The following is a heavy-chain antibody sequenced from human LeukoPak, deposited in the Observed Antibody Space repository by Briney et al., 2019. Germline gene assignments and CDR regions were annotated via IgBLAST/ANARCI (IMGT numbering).Heavy chain of an antibody. CDR3: ARVAGGSDNYDAFDI. J-gene: IGHJ3*02. D-gene: IGHD3-10*01. CDR1: GGTFSSYA. Sequence: GASVKVSCKASGGTFSSYAISWVRQAPGQGLEWMGGIIPIFGTANYAQKFQGRVTITADESTSTAYMELSSLRSEDTAVYYCARVAGGSDNYDAFDIWGQGTMVTVSS. CDR2: IIPIFGTA. V-gene: IGHV1-69*13.